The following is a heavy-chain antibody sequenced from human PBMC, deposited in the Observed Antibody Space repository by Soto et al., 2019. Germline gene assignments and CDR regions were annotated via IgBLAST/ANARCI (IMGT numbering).Heavy chain of an antibody. CDR3: ARRGYDSSNWFDP. D-gene: IGHD3-3*01. CDR2: ISXXNXNX. V-gene: IGHV1-18*01. CDR1: GYTFTSYG. Sequence: ASVKVSCKAAGYTFTSYGISWVRQAPGQGLEWXGXISXXNXNXXXAXXXXGRVTMTTDTSTSTAYMELRSLRSDDTAVYYCARRGYDSSNWFDPWGQGTLVTVSS. J-gene: IGHJ5*02.